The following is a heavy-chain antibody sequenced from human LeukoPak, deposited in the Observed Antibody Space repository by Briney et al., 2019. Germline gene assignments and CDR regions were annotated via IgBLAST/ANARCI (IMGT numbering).Heavy chain of an antibody. CDR3: ASYTYYYGSGSYYFGY. D-gene: IGHD3-10*01. CDR2: INSSSSYT. CDR1: GFTFSDYY. V-gene: IGHV3-11*06. J-gene: IGHJ4*02. Sequence: PGGSLRLSCAASGFTFSDYYMSWIRQAPGKGLEWVSYINSSSSYTNYADSVKGRFTISRDNAKNSLYLQMNSLRAEDTAVYYCASYTYYYGSGSYYFGYWGQGTLVTVSS.